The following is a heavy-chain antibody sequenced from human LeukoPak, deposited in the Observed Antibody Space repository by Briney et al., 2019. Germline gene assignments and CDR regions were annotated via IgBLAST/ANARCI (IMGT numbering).Heavy chain of an antibody. D-gene: IGHD3-22*01. J-gene: IGHJ4*02. CDR1: GFTFDDYA. CDR2: ISWNSGSI. CDR3: AKSQDSSGYYGIDY. V-gene: IGHV3-9*01. Sequence: GGSLRLSCAASGFTFDDYAMHWVRQAPGKGVEWVSGISWNSGSIGYADSVKGRFTISRDNAKNSLYLQMNSLRAEDTALYYCAKSQDSSGYYGIDYWGQGTLVTVSS.